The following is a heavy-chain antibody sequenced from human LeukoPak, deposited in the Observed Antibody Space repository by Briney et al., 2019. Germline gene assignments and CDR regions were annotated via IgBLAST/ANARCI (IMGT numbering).Heavy chain of an antibody. J-gene: IGHJ3*02. Sequence: SETLSLTCTVSAYSISSGFYWGWIRQPPGKGLEWIASIYHSGSTYYNPSLKSRVTISVDTSKNQFSLKLNYVTAADTAVYYCATNRGGVRGVRYRHAFDIWGQGTLVTVSS. CDR3: ATNRGGVRGVRYRHAFDI. CDR2: IYHSGST. CDR1: AYSISSGFY. V-gene: IGHV4-38-2*02. D-gene: IGHD3-10*01.